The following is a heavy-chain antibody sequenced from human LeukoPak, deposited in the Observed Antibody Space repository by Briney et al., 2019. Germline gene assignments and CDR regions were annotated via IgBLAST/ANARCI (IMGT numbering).Heavy chain of an antibody. V-gene: IGHV3-21*01. Sequence: GGSLRLSCAASGFTFTTHSMNWVRQAPGKGLEWVSYISSSSYIYYVDSVRGRFTISRDNANNSLYLQMNSLRAEDTAVYYCAREGGRFGDHWGQGTLVTVSS. CDR3: AREGGRFGDH. CDR1: GFTFTTHS. D-gene: IGHD2-15*01. J-gene: IGHJ4*02. CDR2: ISSSSYI.